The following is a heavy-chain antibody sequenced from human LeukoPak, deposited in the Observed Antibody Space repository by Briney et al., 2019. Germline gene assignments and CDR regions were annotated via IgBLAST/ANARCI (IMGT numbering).Heavy chain of an antibody. J-gene: IGHJ6*02. CDR2: INHSGST. V-gene: IGHV4-34*01. Sequence: SETLSLTCAVYGGSFSGYYWSWIRQPPGKGLEWIGEINHSGSTNYNPSLKSRVTISVDTSKNQSSLKLSSVTAADTAVYYCARVHSSGWFTTSSYYGMDVWGQGTTVTVSS. CDR1: GGSFSGYY. CDR3: ARVHSSGWFTTSSYYGMDV. D-gene: IGHD6-19*01.